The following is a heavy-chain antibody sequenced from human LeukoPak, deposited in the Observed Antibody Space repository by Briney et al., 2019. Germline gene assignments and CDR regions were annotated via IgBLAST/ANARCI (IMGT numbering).Heavy chain of an antibody. CDR1: GYTFTSYD. CDR3: AREWAGYGSGSYYYY. Sequence: AASVTVSCTASGYTFTSYDINWVRQAPGQGLEWMGGIIPLFGTANYAQKFLGRVIITADESTSTTHMYLSSLKSEDTAVYYCAREWAGYGSGSYYYYWGQGTLVTVSS. V-gene: IGHV1-69*13. D-gene: IGHD3-10*01. CDR2: IIPLFGTA. J-gene: IGHJ4*02.